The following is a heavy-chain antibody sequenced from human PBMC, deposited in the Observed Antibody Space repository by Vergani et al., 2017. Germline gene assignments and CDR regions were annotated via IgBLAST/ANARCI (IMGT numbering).Heavy chain of an antibody. D-gene: IGHD6-13*01. V-gene: IGHV3-64*01. CDR3: ARVKAAAGRAFDY. Sequence: EVQLVESGGGLVQPGGSLRLSCAASGFTFSSSAMHWVRQAPGKGLEYVSAISSNGGSTYYANSVKGRFTISRDNSKNTLYLQMGSLRAEDMAVYYCARVKAAAGRAFDYWGQGTLVTVSS. CDR2: ISSNGGST. CDR1: GFTFSSSA. J-gene: IGHJ4*02.